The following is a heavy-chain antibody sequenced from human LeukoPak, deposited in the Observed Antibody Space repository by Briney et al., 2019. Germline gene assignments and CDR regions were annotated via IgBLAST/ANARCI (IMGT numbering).Heavy chain of an antibody. CDR1: GGSFSGYY. Sequence: SETLSLTCAVYGGSFSGYYWSWIRQPPGKGLDWIGEINHSGSTNYNPSLKSRVTISVDTSKNQFSLKLSSVTAADTAVYYCASRSRRFTVAGRGALGYWGQGTLVTVSS. CDR3: ASRSRRFTVAGRGALGY. CDR2: INHSGST. V-gene: IGHV4-34*01. J-gene: IGHJ4*02. D-gene: IGHD6-19*01.